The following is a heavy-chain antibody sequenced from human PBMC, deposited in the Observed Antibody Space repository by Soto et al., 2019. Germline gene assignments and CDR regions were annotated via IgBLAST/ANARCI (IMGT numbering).Heavy chain of an antibody. CDR1: GFTFSSYA. CDR3: AKARGVLRYFDRLLASTWFAP. Sequence: GGSLTLSCAASGFTFSSYAISWVRQPPGKGLEWVSAISGSGGSTYYADSVKGRFTISRDNSKNPLYLQMNSLRAEDTAVYYCAKARGVLRYFDRLLASTWFAPWGQGP. D-gene: IGHD3-9*01. J-gene: IGHJ5*02. CDR2: ISGSGGST. V-gene: IGHV3-23*01.